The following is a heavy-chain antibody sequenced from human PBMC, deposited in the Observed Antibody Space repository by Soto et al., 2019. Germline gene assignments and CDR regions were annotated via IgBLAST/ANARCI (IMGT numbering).Heavy chain of an antibody. V-gene: IGHV3-30-3*01. CDR2: ISYDGSNK. CDR3: ARDQVKGTVTII. D-gene: IGHD4-17*01. J-gene: IGHJ4*02. Sequence: QVQLVESGGGVVQSGRSLRLSCAASGFTFTNYPMHWVRQAPGEGLQWVAVISYDGSNKYYADSVKGRFTISRDNSKNTMYLQMNSLRAEDTAVYYCARDQVKGTVTIIWGQGTLVTVSS. CDR1: GFTFTNYP.